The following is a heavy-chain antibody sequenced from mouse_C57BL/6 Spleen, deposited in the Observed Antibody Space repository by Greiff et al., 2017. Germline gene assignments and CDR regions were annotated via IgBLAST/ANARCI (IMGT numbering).Heavy chain of an antibody. CDR1: GFNIKDAY. Sequence: DVQLQQSVAELVRPGASVKLSCTASGFNIKDAYMHWVKQRPEQGLEWIGWIDPENGDTEYASKFQGKATITADTSSNTAYLQLSSLTSEDTAVYYCTTGGRPFAYWGQGTLVTVSA. J-gene: IGHJ3*01. CDR2: IDPENGDT. CDR3: TTGGRPFAY. V-gene: IGHV14-4*01.